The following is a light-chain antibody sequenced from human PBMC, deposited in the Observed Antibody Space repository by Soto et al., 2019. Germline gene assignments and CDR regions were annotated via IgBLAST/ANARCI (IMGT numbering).Light chain of an antibody. CDR1: SSDVGGYNY. CDR2: DVS. Sequence: QSVLTQPRSVSGSPGQSVTISCTGTSSDVGGYNYVSWYQQHPGIAPKVMIYDVSKRPSGVPDRFSGSKSGNTASLTISGLQSEDEDDYYCCSYAGSNTLEVFGGGTKLTVL. V-gene: IGLV2-11*01. CDR3: CSYAGSNTLEV. J-gene: IGLJ2*01.